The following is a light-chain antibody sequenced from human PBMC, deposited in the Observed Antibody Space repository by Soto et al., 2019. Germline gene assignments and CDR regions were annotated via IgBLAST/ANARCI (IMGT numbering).Light chain of an antibody. J-gene: IGLJ3*02. Sequence: QSVLTQPFSVSASPGQSITISCTGSSSDVGAYDHVSWYQQPPGKAPKPLIYDVSKRPSGGSYRLSGSKSGNTASLTISGLQADDEADYYCSSYTNSNTLLFGGGTKVTVL. CDR3: SSYTNSNTLL. V-gene: IGLV2-14*01. CDR2: DVS. CDR1: SSDVGAYDH.